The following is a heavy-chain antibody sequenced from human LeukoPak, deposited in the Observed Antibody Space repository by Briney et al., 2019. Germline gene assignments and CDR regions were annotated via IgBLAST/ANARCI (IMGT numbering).Heavy chain of an antibody. V-gene: IGHV3-21*01. J-gene: IGHJ4*02. D-gene: IGHD6-13*01. CDR3: ARGIAAAGTNVSDY. Sequence: KTGGSLRLSCAASGFTFSSYSMNWVRQAPGKGLEWVSSISSSSSYIYYADSVKGRFTISRDNAKNSLYLQMNSLRAEDTAVYYCARGIAAAGTNVSDYWGQGTLVTVSS. CDR1: GFTFSSYS. CDR2: ISSSSSYI.